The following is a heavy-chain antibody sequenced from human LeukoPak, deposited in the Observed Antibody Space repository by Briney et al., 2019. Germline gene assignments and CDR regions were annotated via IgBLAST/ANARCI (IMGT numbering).Heavy chain of an antibody. Sequence: GGSLRLSCAASGFTFSSYAMSWVRQAPGKGLEWVSAISGSGGSTYYADSMKGRFTISRDNSKNTLYLQMNRLRAEDTAVYYCLDSSGFVKRVGVQGTLVTDSS. CDR2: ISGSGGST. CDR3: LDSSGFVKRV. CDR1: GFTFSSYA. J-gene: IGHJ4*02. D-gene: IGHD3-22*01. V-gene: IGHV3-23*01.